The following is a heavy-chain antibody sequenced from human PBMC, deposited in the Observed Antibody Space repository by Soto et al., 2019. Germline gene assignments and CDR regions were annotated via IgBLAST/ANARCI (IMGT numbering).Heavy chain of an antibody. V-gene: IGHV4-31*03. CDR1: GDSITNVGYY. J-gene: IGHJ4*02. CDR2: IYYTGST. CDR3: AREVAPTPSCEY. Sequence: VQLQESGPGLVRPSQTLSLTCTVSGDSITNVGYYWSWIRYHPGKGLEWIGYIYYTGSTSYNPSLESRLKITLDTSQSQFSLRLSSVTAADTAVYYCAREVAPTPSCEYWGQGALVIISS.